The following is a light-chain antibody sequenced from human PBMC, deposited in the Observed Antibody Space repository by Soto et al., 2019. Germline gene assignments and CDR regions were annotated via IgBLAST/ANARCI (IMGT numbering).Light chain of an antibody. J-gene: IGKJ1*01. CDR2: TTS. Sequence: DIQMTQSPSSLSASVGDRVTITCRSSQSISTYLNWYQQKPGKAPNLLIYTTSNLESGVPSRFSGSGSGTEFTLTISSLQPDDSATYYCQHYSLYSPWTFGQGTKVDIK. CDR1: QSISTY. V-gene: IGKV1-39*01. CDR3: QHYSLYSPWT.